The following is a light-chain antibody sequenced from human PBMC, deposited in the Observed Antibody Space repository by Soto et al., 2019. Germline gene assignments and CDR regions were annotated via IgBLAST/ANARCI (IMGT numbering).Light chain of an antibody. CDR1: QTVSSNY. CDR2: GAS. J-gene: IGKJ5*01. CDR3: QQYTGPPTT. V-gene: IGKV3-20*01. Sequence: LTQSLDTLSLSPGERATLSCRASQTVSSNYLAWCQQRPGQAPRLLIYGASTRAAGIPDRFSGSGSGTDFTLTITRLEPEDSAVYFCQQYTGPPTTFGQGTRLEIK.